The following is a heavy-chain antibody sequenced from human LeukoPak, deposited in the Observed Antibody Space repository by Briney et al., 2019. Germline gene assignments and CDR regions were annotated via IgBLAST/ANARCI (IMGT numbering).Heavy chain of an antibody. CDR3: ARSPRSRFDY. J-gene: IGHJ4*02. CDR2: INHSGST. Sequence: PSETLSLTCAVYGGSFSGYYWSWIRQPPGKGLEWIGEINHSGSTNYNPSLKSRVTISVDTSKNQFSLKLSSVTAADTAVYYCARSPRSRFDYWGQGTLVTVS. D-gene: IGHD1-14*01. CDR1: GGSFSGYY. V-gene: IGHV4-34*01.